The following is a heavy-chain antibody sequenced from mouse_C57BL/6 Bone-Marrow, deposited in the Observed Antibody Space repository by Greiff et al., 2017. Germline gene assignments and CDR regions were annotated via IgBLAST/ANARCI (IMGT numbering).Heavy chain of an antibody. J-gene: IGHJ4*01. V-gene: IGHV1-69*01. CDR2: IDPSDSYT. CDR1: GYTFTSYW. Sequence: QVQLQQPGAELVMPGASVKLSCKASGYTFTSYWMHWVKQRPGQGLEWIGEIDPSDSYTTYNQKFKGKSTLTVDKSSSTAYMQLSSLTSEDSAVYYCARESSGYGYAMDYWGQGTSVTVSS. CDR3: ARESSGYGYAMDY. D-gene: IGHD3-2*02.